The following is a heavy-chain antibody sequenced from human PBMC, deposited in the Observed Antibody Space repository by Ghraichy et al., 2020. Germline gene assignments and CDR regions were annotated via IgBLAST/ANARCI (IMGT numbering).Heavy chain of an antibody. Sequence: GESLNISCAASGFTFSDHYMDWVRQAPGKGLEWVGRTRNRANGYSTEYAASVKGRFSISRDDSENSLYLQMNSLKTEDTAVYYCVRRPVVNPESFDYWGQGTLVTVSS. CDR2: TRNRANGYST. D-gene: IGHD4-23*01. CDR3: VRRPVVNPESFDY. J-gene: IGHJ4*02. CDR1: GFTFSDHY. V-gene: IGHV3-72*01.